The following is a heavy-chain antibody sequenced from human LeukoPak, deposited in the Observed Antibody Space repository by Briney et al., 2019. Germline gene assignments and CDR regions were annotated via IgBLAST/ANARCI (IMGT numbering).Heavy chain of an antibody. CDR2: IYHSGST. J-gene: IGHJ3*02. Sequence: SSQTLPLTCAVSGYSISSGYYWGWIRQPPGKGLEWIGSIYHSGSTYYNPSLKSRVTISVDTSKNRFSLKLSSVTAADTAVYYCARHVNDYVWGSYRPLYAFDIWGQGTMVTVSS. D-gene: IGHD3-16*02. V-gene: IGHV4-38-2*01. CDR3: ARHVNDYVWGSYRPLYAFDI. CDR1: GYSISSGYY.